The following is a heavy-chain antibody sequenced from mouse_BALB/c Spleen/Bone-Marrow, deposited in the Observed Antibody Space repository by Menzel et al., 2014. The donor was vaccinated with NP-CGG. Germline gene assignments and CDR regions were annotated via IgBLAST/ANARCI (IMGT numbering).Heavy chain of an antibody. D-gene: IGHD2-10*02. CDR3: ARKYGDY. J-gene: IGHJ2*01. V-gene: IGHV1-80*01. Sequence: VHLVESGAELVRPGSSVKISCKASGYPFSSYWMSWVKQRPGQGLEWIGQIYPGDGETNYNGKFKGNATLTADKSSSTAYMQLISLTSEDSAVYFCARKYGDYWGQGTTRTVSS. CDR2: IYPGDGET. CDR1: GYPFSSYW.